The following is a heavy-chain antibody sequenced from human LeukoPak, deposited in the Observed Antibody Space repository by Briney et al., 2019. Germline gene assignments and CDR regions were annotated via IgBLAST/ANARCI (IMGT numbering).Heavy chain of an antibody. J-gene: IGHJ4*02. Sequence: GGSLRLSCAASGFTFSNYAMSWVRQAPGKGLEWVSVISGSGGSSFSVDSVKGRFTISRDNSKNTLYLQMNSLRAEDTAVYYCAKESAYCGSDCRSLSDHWGQGTPVTVSS. CDR1: GFTFSNYA. CDR2: ISGSGGSS. CDR3: AKESAYCGSDCRSLSDH. V-gene: IGHV3-23*01. D-gene: IGHD2-21*02.